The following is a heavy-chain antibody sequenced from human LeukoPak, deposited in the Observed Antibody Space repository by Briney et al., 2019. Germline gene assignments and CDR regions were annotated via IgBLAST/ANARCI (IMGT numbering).Heavy chain of an antibody. CDR1: GGSISSYY. D-gene: IGHD6-6*01. CDR2: IYSIGST. J-gene: IGHJ4*02. Sequence: SETLSLTCTVSGGSISSYYWSWIRQPPGKGLEWIGYIYSIGSTNYNPSLKSRVTISVDTSKNQFSLKLSSVTAADTAVYYCAALNIAARPWCFDYWGQGTLVTVSS. CDR3: AALNIAARPWCFDY. V-gene: IGHV4-59*01.